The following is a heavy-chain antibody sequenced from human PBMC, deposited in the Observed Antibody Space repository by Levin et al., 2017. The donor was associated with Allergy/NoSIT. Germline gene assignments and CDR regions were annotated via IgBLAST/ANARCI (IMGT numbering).Heavy chain of an antibody. CDR3: ARGGITDGSGSYGLDY. CDR1: GGTFSSYA. V-gene: IGHV1-69*13. Sequence: SVKVSCKASGGTFSSYAISWVRQAPGQGLEWMGGIIPIFGTANYAQKFQGRVTITADESTSTAYMELSSLRSEDTAVYYCARGGITDGSGSYGLDYWGQGTLVTVSS. D-gene: IGHD3-10*01. J-gene: IGHJ4*02. CDR2: IIPIFGTA.